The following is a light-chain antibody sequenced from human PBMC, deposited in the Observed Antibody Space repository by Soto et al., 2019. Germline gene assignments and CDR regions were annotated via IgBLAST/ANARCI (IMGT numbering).Light chain of an antibody. V-gene: IGKV3-15*01. CDR3: QQYNNWPRAT. CDR2: RAS. Sequence: IVMTQSPATLSVSLGERATLSCRASQSINSNLAWYQQKPGPASRLLMFRASIRAAGFPARFSGSGSGTEFNITISSLQSDDSAVYYCQQYNNWPRATFGGGTKVDIK. CDR1: QSINSN. J-gene: IGKJ4*01.